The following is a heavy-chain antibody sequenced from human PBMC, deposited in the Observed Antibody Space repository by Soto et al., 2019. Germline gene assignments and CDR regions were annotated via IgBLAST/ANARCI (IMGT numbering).Heavy chain of an antibody. CDR1: GFTVSSNY. J-gene: IGHJ3*02. CDR2: IYSGGST. V-gene: IGHV3-66*01. Sequence: GGSLRLSCAASGFTVSSNYMSWVRQAPGKGLEWVSVIYSGGSTYYADSVKGRFTISRDNSKNTLYLQMNSLRAEDTAVYYCARDYPPSYPDAFDIWGQGTMVTVSS. CDR3: ARDYPPSYPDAFDI.